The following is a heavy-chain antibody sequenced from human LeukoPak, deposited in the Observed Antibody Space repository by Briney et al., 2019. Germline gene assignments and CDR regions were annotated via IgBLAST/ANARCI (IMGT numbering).Heavy chain of an antibody. CDR3: ARDPPLAAALLFYYYYYAMDV. J-gene: IGHJ6*02. CDR2: ISAYNGDT. D-gene: IGHD6-13*01. Sequence: ASVKVSCKASGYTFTSYGISWVRQAPGQGLEWMGWISAYNGDTNYAQKLQGRVTMTTDTSTSTAYMELRSLRSDDTAVYYCARDPPLAAALLFYYYYYAMDVWGQGTTVTVSS. V-gene: IGHV1-18*01. CDR1: GYTFTSYG.